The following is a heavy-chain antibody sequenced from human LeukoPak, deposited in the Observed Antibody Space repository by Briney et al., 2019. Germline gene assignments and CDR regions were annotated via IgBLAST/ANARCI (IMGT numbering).Heavy chain of an antibody. CDR1: GFTFNNYW. J-gene: IGHJ4*02. D-gene: IGHD2-15*01. CDR3: ARVCSGGSCRDY. V-gene: IGHV3-7*01. CDR2: IMQDGSEK. Sequence: PGGSLRLSCVASGFTFNNYWMSWVRQTPGKGLEWVANIMQDGSEKYYVDSVKGRFTISRDNAKNSLYLRMNSLRAEDTAMYYCARVCSGGSCRDYWGQGTLVTVSS.